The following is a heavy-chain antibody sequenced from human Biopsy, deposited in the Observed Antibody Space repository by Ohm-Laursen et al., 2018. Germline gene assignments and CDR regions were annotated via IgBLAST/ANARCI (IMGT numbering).Heavy chain of an antibody. CDR1: GDSVSNNF. J-gene: IGHJ4*02. Sequence: SDTLCLTCTVSGDSVSNNFWTWIRQPPGKTLEWIAYKFYRGTTTYNPSLKGRVIVSVDPPKSHISLKLTCVTASDTAIYYCARLTRRGNIIFFDYWGQGTLVAVSS. D-gene: IGHD1-26*01. CDR3: ARLTRRGNIIFFDY. V-gene: IGHV4-59*08. CDR2: KFYRGTT.